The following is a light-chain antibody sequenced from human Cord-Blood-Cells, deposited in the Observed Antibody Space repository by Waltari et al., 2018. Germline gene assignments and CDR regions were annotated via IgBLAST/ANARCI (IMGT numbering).Light chain of an antibody. CDR2: ADS. Sequence: SYELTQPPSVSVSPGHTARITCSGDALPKKYAYWYQQKSGQAPVLVIYADSKRPSGIPERFSGSSSGTMATLTISGAQVEDEADYYCYSTDSSGNHRVFGGGTKLTVL. CDR3: YSTDSSGNHRV. CDR1: ALPKKY. J-gene: IGLJ2*01. V-gene: IGLV3-10*01.